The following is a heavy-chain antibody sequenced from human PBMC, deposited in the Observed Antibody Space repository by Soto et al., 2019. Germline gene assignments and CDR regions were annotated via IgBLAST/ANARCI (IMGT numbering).Heavy chain of an antibody. CDR2: ISGYNGNT. CDR1: GYTFTNYG. V-gene: IGHV1-18*01. Sequence: ASVKVSCKASGYTFTNYGFSRVRQAPGQGLEWMGWISGYNGNTKYAEKLQGRVTMTTDTSTSTAHMELRILRSDDTAVYYCAREGQAPYYYYGMDVWGQGTAVTVSS. J-gene: IGHJ6*02. CDR3: AREGQAPYYYYGMDV.